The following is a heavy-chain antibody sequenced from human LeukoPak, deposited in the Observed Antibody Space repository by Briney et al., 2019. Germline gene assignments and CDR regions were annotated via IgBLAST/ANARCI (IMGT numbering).Heavy chain of an antibody. CDR3: ARDMAAAVLDYYYYGMDV. J-gene: IGHJ6*02. CDR1: RFTFSSYW. D-gene: IGHD6-13*01. Sequence: PGGSLRLSCAASRFTFSSYWMSWVRHAPGEGLGWVANIKQDGSEKYYVDSVKGRFTISRDNAKNSLYLQMNSLRAEDTAVYYCARDMAAAVLDYYYYGMDVWGQGTTVTVSS. V-gene: IGHV3-7*01. CDR2: IKQDGSEK.